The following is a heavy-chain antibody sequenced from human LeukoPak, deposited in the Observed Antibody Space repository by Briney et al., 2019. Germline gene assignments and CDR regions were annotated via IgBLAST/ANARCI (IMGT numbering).Heavy chain of an antibody. D-gene: IGHD2-2*01. V-gene: IGHV3-30-3*01. CDR1: GFTFSSYA. CDR3: AKVSTPAYQRDAFDI. Sequence: GGSLRLSCAASGFTFSSYAMHWVRQAPGKGLEWVAVISYDGSNKYYADSVKGRFTISRDNSKNTLYLQMNSLRAEDTAVYYCAKVSTPAYQRDAFDIWGQGTMVTVSS. CDR2: ISYDGSNK. J-gene: IGHJ3*02.